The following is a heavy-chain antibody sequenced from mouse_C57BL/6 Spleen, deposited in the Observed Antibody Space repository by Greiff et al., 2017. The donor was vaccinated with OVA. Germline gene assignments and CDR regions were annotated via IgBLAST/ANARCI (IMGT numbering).Heavy chain of an antibody. J-gene: IGHJ2*01. CDR1: GYSITSGYY. Sequence: EVKLMESGPGLVKPSQSLSLTCSVTGYSITSGYYWNWIRQFPGNKLEWMGYISYDGSNNYNPSLKNRISITRDTSKNQFFLKLNSVTTEDTATYYCALYDGYYVGYWGQGTTLTVSS. V-gene: IGHV3-6*01. CDR2: ISYDGSN. D-gene: IGHD2-3*01. CDR3: ALYDGYYVGY.